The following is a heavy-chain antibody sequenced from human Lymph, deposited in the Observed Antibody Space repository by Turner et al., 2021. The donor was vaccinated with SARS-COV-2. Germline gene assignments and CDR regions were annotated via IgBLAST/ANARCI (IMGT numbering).Heavy chain of an antibody. CDR2: ISSSSSYI. CDR1: GFTFSTYS. CDR3: ARDIPTTADYFDY. V-gene: IGHV3-21*01. D-gene: IGHD4-17*01. J-gene: IGHJ4*02. Sequence: EVQLVESGGGLVKPGGYLRLYCGASGFTFSTYSMNWVRQAPGKGLECISSISSSSSYIYYADSVKVRFTISRDDAKNSLYLQMNSLRSDDTAVYYCARDIPTTADYFDYWGQGTLVTVSS.